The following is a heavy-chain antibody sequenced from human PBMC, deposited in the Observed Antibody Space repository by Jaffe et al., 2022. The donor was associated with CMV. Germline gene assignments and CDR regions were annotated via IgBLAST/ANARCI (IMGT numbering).Heavy chain of an antibody. Sequence: QVQLQESGPGLVKPSETLSLTCTVSGGSISSYYWSWIRQPPGKGLEWIGYIYYSGSTNYNPSLKSRVTISVDTSKNQFSLKLSSVTAADTAVYYCARDSLAALDYWGQGTLVTVSS. CDR1: GGSISSYY. CDR3: ARDSLAALDY. CDR2: IYYSGST. V-gene: IGHV4-59*01. J-gene: IGHJ4*02. D-gene: IGHD6-13*01.